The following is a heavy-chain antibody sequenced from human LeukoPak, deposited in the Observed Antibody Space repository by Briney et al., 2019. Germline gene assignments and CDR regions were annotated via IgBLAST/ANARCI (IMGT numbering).Heavy chain of an antibody. D-gene: IGHD3-9*01. V-gene: IGHV1-69*01. Sequence: SVKVSCKASGGTFSSYAISWVRQAPGQGLEWMGGIIPIFGTANYAQKFQGRVTITADESTSTAYMELSSLRSEDTAVYYCARSILTGYIGEGFDKWGQGTLVTVSS. CDR1: GGTFSSYA. J-gene: IGHJ4*02. CDR3: ARSILTGYIGEGFDK. CDR2: IIPIFGTA.